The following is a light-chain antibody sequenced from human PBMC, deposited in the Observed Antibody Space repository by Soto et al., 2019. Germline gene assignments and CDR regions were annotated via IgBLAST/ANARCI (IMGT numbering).Light chain of an antibody. Sequence: EIVLTHSPITLSLSPVERATLSCMASQIVPSNYLAWYRQNPGQAPRLLIYGASNRASGIPDRFSGSGSGTAFTLTISRLEPEDYAVFFCQEYGSSPQKFGQGTKVDIK. CDR1: QIVPSNY. J-gene: IGKJ1*01. V-gene: IGKV3-20*01. CDR3: QEYGSSPQK. CDR2: GAS.